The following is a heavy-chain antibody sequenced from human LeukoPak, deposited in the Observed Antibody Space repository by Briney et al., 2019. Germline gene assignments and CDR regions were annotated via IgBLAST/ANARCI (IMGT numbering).Heavy chain of an antibody. CDR3: ATDPAGRMSSGSYRCGYNWFDP. CDR1: GYTLTELS. J-gene: IGHJ5*02. Sequence: GASVKVSCKASGYTLTELSMHWVRQAPGKGLEWMGGFDPEDGETIYAQKFQGRVTMTEDTSTDTAYMELSSLRSEDTAVYYCATDPAGRMSSGSYRCGYNWFDPWGQGTLITVSS. V-gene: IGHV1-24*01. CDR2: FDPEDGET. D-gene: IGHD1-26*01.